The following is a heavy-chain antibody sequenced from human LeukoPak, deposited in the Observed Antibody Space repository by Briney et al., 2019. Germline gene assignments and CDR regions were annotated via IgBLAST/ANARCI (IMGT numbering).Heavy chain of an antibody. J-gene: IGHJ4*02. D-gene: IGHD6-13*01. CDR2: IYYSGST. CDR1: GGSISSSSYY. V-gene: IGHV4-39*07. CDR3: ARRHSSPNFDY. Sequence: SETLSLTCTVSGGSISSSSYYWGWLRQPPGKGLEWIGSIYYSGSTYYNPSLKSRVTISVDTSKNQFSLKLSPVTAADTAVYYCARRHSSPNFDYWGQGTLVTVSS.